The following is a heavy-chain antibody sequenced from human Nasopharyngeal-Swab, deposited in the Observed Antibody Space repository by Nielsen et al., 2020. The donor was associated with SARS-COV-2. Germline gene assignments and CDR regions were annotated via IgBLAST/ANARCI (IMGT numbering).Heavy chain of an antibody. CDR3: ARESYGANEGAFDI. D-gene: IGHD4-17*01. CDR2: IWYDGSNK. V-gene: IGHV3-33*01. CDR1: GFTFSSYG. J-gene: IGHJ3*02. Sequence: GESLKISCAASGFTFSSYGMHWVRQAPGKGLEWVAVIWYDGSNKYYADSVKGRFTISRDNSKNTLYLQMNSLRAEDTAVYYCARESYGANEGAFDIWGQGTMATVSS.